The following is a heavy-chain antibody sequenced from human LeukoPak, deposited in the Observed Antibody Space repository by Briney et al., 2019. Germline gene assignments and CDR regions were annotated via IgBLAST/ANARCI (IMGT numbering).Heavy chain of an antibody. J-gene: IGHJ6*02. CDR1: GLTFSSYA. CDR3: ARVSNGSGSYYNSDYYGMDV. Sequence: GSLRLSCAASGLTFSSYAMSWIRQPPGKGLEWIGYIYYSGSTNYNPSLKSRVTISVDTSKNQFSLKLSSVTAADTAVYYCARVSNGSGSYYNSDYYGMDVWGQGTTVTVSS. CDR2: IYYSGST. D-gene: IGHD3-10*01. V-gene: IGHV4-59*01.